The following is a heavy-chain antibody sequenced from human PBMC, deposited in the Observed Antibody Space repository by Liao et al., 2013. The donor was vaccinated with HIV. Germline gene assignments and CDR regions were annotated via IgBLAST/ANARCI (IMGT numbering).Heavy chain of an antibody. J-gene: IGHJ4*02. D-gene: IGHD2-2*02. CDR1: GGSISSGGYS. CDR2: IYHGGTT. V-gene: IGHV4-30-2*01. CDR3: ARGSIHFDY. Sequence: QVQLQESGSGLVKPSQTLSLTCAVSGGSISSGGYSWSWIRQPPGKGLEWIGYIYHGGTTYYNPSLKSRVTLSVDRSKNQFSLKLRSVTAADTAVYYCARGSIHFDYWGQGTLVTVSS.